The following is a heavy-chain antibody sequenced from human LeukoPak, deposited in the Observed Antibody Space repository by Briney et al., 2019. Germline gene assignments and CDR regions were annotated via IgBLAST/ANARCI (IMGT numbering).Heavy chain of an antibody. J-gene: IGHJ3*02. D-gene: IGHD2-21*01. CDR2: IIPIFGTA. CDR1: GGTFSIYA. CDR3: ARGGDWTLHYAFDI. Sequence: GSSVKVSCKASGGTFSIYAISWVRQAPGQGLEWMGGIIPIFGTANYAQKFQGRVTITTDESTSTAYMELSSLRSEDTAVYYCARGGDWTLHYAFDIWGQGTMVTVSS. V-gene: IGHV1-69*05.